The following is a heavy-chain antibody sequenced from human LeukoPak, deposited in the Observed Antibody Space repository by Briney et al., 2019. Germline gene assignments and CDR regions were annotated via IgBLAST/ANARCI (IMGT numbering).Heavy chain of an antibody. D-gene: IGHD6-13*01. Sequence: PGGSLRLSCAASGFTFSSYAMNWVRQAPGRGLEWISFISLTGSPISYADSVRGRFTISRDNAESSLYLQMNSLRAEDTAVYYCAKELVGRSSLSFDYWGQGTRVTVSS. V-gene: IGHV3-48*03. CDR2: ISLTGSPI. CDR1: GFTFSSYA. CDR3: AKELVGRSSLSFDY. J-gene: IGHJ4*02.